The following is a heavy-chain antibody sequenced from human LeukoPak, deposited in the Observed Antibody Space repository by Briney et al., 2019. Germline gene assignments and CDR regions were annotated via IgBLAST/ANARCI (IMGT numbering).Heavy chain of an antibody. CDR1: GYTFTGYY. CDR3: ARGQMAAAGTTDWFDP. J-gene: IGHJ5*02. V-gene: IGHV1-2*04. CDR2: INPNSGGT. D-gene: IGHD6-13*01. Sequence: ASVKVSCKASGYTFTGYYMHWVRQAPGQGLEWMGRINPNSGGTNYAQKFQGWVTMTRDTSISTAYMELSRLRSDDTAVYYCARGQMAAAGTTDWFDPWGQGTLVTVSS.